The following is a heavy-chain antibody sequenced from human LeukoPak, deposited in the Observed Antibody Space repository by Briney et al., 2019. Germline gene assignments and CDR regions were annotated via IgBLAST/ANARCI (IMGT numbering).Heavy chain of an antibody. CDR1: GYSFTSYW. D-gene: IGHD3-22*01. Sequence: GESLKISCKGSGYSFTSYWIGWVRQMPGKGLEWMGIIYPGDSDTRYSPSFQGQVTISADKSISTAYLQWSSLKASDTAVYYCARRDYYDSSGYYSLGAYFDYWGQGTLVTVSS. CDR2: IYPGDSDT. CDR3: ARRDYYDSSGYYSLGAYFDY. V-gene: IGHV5-51*01. J-gene: IGHJ4*02.